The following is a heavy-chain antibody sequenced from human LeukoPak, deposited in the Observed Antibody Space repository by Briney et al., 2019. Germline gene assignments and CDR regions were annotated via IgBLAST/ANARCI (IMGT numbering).Heavy chain of an antibody. D-gene: IGHD1-26*01. CDR1: GFTFSNAW. CDR3: TRISGSSSGPFAY. V-gene: IGHV3-15*01. CDR2: MKIKTNGGTI. Sequence: PGGSLRLSCAASGFTFSNAWMSWVRQAPGKGREWVGRMKIKTNGGTIEYGAPVKGRFPISRDDSKNTLYLQMNTLATEDTGVYYCTRISGSSSGPFAYWGQGSLVTVYS. J-gene: IGHJ4*02.